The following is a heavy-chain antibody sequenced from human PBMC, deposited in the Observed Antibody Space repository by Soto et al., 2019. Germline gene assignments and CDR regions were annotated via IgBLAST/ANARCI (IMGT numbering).Heavy chain of an antibody. CDR3: TRGTKGGSPPL. J-gene: IGHJ4*02. D-gene: IGHD1-7*01. V-gene: IGHV3-48*02. CDR1: GFVFSDYS. Sequence: ESGGGLVQPGESLRLSCAGSGFVFSDYSMNWVRQAPGRGLEWVSHISSSGTNTYYAASVRGRFPISRDNAKNSPFLRMISLKYDDTAVYYCTRGTKGGSPPLWGRGTLVTVSS. CDR2: ISSSGTNT.